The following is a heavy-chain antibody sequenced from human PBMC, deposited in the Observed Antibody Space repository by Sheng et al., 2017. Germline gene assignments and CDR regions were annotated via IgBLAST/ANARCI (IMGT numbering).Heavy chain of an antibody. J-gene: IGHJ6*02. V-gene: IGHV3-30*18. CDR3: AKDTGTTDYYYGMDV. D-gene: IGHD1-7*01. Sequence: QVQLVESGGGVVQPGRSLRLSCAASGFTFSSYGMHWVRQAPGKGLEWVAVISYDGSNKYYADSVKGRFTISRDNSKNTLYLQMNSLRAEDTAVYYCAKDTGTTDYYYGMDVWGQ. CDR1: GFTFSSYG. CDR2: ISYDGSNK.